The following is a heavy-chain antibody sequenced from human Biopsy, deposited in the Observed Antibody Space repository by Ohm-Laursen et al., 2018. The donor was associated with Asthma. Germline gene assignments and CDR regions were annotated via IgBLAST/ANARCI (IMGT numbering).Heavy chain of an antibody. CDR2: INAGNGNT. V-gene: IGHV1-3*01. Sequence: SVKVSCKASGYTFINYAIHWVRQAPGQRLEWMGWINAGNGNTKYSQKVQGRVTITRDTSASTAYMDLSSLRSEDTAVYYCARTYYDFLAGQVNDAFDIWGQGTMVTVSS. CDR3: ARTYYDFLAGQVNDAFDI. CDR1: GYTFINYA. J-gene: IGHJ3*02. D-gene: IGHD3-9*01.